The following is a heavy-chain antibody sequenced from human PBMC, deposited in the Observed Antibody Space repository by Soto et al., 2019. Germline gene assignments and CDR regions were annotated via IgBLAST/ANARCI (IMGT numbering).Heavy chain of an antibody. J-gene: IGHJ4*02. CDR1: GYTFTGYY. CDR2: INPNSGGT. V-gene: IGHV1-2*02. D-gene: IGHD3-22*01. Sequence: ASVKVSCKASGYTFTGYYMHWVRQAPGQGLEWMGWINPNSGGTNYAQKFQGRVTMTRDTSISTAYMELSRLRSDDTAVYYCARDHSPLYYDSSGYSGYWGQGTLVTVSS. CDR3: ARDHSPLYYDSSGYSGY.